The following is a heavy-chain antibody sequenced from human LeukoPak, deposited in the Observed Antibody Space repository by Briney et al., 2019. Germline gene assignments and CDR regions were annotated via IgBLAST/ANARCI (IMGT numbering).Heavy chain of an antibody. CDR2: IIPIFGTA. V-gene: IGHV1-69*13. CDR3: ARDSEGSGNPTLFDY. CDR1: GGTFSSYA. D-gene: IGHD3-10*01. Sequence: SVKVSCKASGGTFSSYAISWVRQAPGQGLEWRGGIIPIFGTANYAQKFQGRVTITADESTRTAYMELSSLRSEDTAVYYCARDSEGSGNPTLFDYWGQGTLVTVSS. J-gene: IGHJ4*02.